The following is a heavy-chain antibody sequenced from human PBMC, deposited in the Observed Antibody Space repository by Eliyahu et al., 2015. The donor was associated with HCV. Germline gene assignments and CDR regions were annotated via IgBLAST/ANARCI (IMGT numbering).Heavy chain of an antibody. D-gene: IGHD2-2*02. CDR3: ARGTGGDTLY. CDR1: GFTVSSNN. CDR2: IHSGGST. V-gene: IGHV3-53*01. Sequence: EVQLVESGGGLIQPGGSLRLSCAVSGFTVSSNNMRWVRQAPGKGLEWVSVIHSGGSTYYADSVKGRLTISRDNSKNTLYLQMNSLTVEDTAVYYCARGTGGDTLYWGQGTLVTVSS. J-gene: IGHJ4*02.